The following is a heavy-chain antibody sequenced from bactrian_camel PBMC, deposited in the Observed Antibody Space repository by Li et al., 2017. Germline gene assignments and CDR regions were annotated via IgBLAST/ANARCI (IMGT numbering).Heavy chain of an antibody. D-gene: IGHD4*01. Sequence: HVQLVESGGGLVQPGGSLSISCAASGITFSDHYMSWVRQSPGKGLEWVCSIYADGVNADYADSVKGRFTISRDNTNNVMLLRMNSLKSEDTALYYRVTHASGLSSDYSWTVEFAYWGQGTQVTVS. CDR1: GITFSDHY. V-gene: IGHV3-2*01. J-gene: IGHJ4*01. CDR3: VTHASGLSSDYSWTVEFAY. CDR2: IYADGVNA.